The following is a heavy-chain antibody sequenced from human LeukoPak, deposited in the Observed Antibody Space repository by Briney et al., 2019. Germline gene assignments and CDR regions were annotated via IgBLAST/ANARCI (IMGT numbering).Heavy chain of an antibody. CDR1: GGSISSYY. J-gene: IGHJ3*02. CDR2: IYYSGST. CDR3: ARRYYDSSGYSKDAFDI. D-gene: IGHD3-22*01. V-gene: IGHV4-59*08. Sequence: PSETLSLTCTVSGGSISSYYWSWIRQPPGKGLEWIGYIYYSGSTNYNPSLKSRVTISVDTSKNQFSLKLSSVTAADTAVYYCARRYYDSSGYSKDAFDIWGQGTMVTVSS.